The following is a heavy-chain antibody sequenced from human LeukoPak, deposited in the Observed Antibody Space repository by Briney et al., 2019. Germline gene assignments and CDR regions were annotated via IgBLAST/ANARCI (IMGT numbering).Heavy chain of an antibody. Sequence: ASETLSLTCAVYGGSFSGYYWSWIRQPPGKGLEWIGEINHSGSTNYNPSLKSRVTISVDTSKNQFSLKLSSVTAADTAVYYCARVTYGGYYYPHDAFDIWGQGTMVTVSS. D-gene: IGHD3-22*01. V-gene: IGHV4-34*01. CDR1: GGSFSGYY. J-gene: IGHJ3*02. CDR2: INHSGST. CDR3: ARVTYGGYYYPHDAFDI.